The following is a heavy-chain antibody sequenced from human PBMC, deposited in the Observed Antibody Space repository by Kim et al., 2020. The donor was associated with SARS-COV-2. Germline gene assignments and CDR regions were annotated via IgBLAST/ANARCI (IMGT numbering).Heavy chain of an antibody. J-gene: IGHJ4*02. CDR1: GFTFSSYG. CDR2: IWYDGSNK. Sequence: GGSLRLSCAASGFTFSSYGMHWVRQAPGKGLEWVAVIWYDGSNKYYADSVKGRFTISRDNSKNTLYLQMNSLRAEDTAVYYCAKWDGGNSAVGYWGQGTLVTVSS. V-gene: IGHV3-33*06. D-gene: IGHD2-21*02. CDR3: AKWDGGNSAVGY.